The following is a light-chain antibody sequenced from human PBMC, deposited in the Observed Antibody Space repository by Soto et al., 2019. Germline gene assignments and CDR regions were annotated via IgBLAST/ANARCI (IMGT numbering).Light chain of an antibody. CDR1: SSDVGAYKY. CDR2: GVS. Sequence: QSVLTQPASVSGSPGQSITISCTGTSSDVGAYKYVSWYQQHPGKVPKLIIYGVSNRPSGVSNRFSGSKSGNTAFLTISGLQAEDEADYYCISYIPSTTTHWVFGGGTKLTVL. CDR3: ISYIPSTTTHWV. J-gene: IGLJ3*02. V-gene: IGLV2-14*03.